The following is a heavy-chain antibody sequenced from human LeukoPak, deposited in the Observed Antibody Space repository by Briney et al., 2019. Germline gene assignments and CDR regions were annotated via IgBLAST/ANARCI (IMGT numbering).Heavy chain of an antibody. J-gene: IGHJ4*02. D-gene: IGHD6-13*01. CDR1: GFTFSSYG. CDR3: AKEWGIAAAGSLDH. CDR2: IRYDGSNK. V-gene: IGHV3-30*02. Sequence: GGSLRLSCAASGFTFSSYGMHWVRQAPGKGLEWVAIIRYDGSNKYYADSVKGRFTISRDNSKNTLYLQMNSLRAEDTAVYYCAKEWGIAAAGSLDHWGQGTLTVSS.